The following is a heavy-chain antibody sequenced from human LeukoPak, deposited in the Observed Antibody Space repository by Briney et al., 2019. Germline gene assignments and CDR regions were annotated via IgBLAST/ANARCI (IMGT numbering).Heavy chain of an antibody. Sequence: GGSLILSCAASGLTVSSNYMSWVRQAPGKGLEWVSLIYSGSSTYYADSVKGRFTISRDKSKNTLYLQMSSLRVEDTAVYYCAMGAIVATIDYWGQGTLVTVSS. CDR2: IYSGSST. J-gene: IGHJ4*02. CDR3: AMGAIVATIDY. D-gene: IGHD5-12*01. CDR1: GLTVSSNY. V-gene: IGHV3-66*01.